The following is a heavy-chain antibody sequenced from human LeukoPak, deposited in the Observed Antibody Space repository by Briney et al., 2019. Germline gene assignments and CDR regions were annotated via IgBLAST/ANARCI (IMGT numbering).Heavy chain of an antibody. V-gene: IGHV3-23*01. D-gene: IGHD6-13*01. Sequence: GGSLRLSCAASGFTFSSYGMSWVRQAPGKGLEWVSAISGSGGSTYYADSVKGRFTISRDNSKNTLYLQMNSLRAEDTAVYYCARASSSWYLNYYMDVWGKGTTVTVSS. J-gene: IGHJ6*03. CDR1: GFTFSSYG. CDR2: ISGSGGST. CDR3: ARASSSWYLNYYMDV.